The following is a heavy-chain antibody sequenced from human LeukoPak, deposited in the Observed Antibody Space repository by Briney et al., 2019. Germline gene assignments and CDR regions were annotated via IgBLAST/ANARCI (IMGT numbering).Heavy chain of an antibody. CDR1: GDSASSNSAA. Sequence: SQTLSLTCAISGDSASSNSAAWNWIRQSPSRGLEWLGRTYYRSKWYNDYAVSVKSRITINPDTSKNQFSLQLNSVTPEDTAVYYCAREGRAIVATAPNKLNDAFDIWGQGTMVTVSS. D-gene: IGHD5-12*01. V-gene: IGHV6-1*01. CDR3: AREGRAIVATAPNKLNDAFDI. J-gene: IGHJ3*02. CDR2: TYYRSKWYN.